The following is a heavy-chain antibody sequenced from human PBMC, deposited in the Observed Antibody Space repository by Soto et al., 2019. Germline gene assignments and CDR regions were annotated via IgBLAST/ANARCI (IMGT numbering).Heavy chain of an antibody. Sequence: EVQLVESGGGLVQPGGSLRLSCAASGFTFSTYWMQWVRQVPGEGLVWVSSISENVGITTYADSVKGRFTISRDNAKNTLYLQMNGLRVEDTAIYYCAREYYSSGTHWGQGTLVTVST. CDR2: ISENVGIT. V-gene: IGHV3-74*01. CDR3: AREYYSSGTH. D-gene: IGHD3-10*01. CDR1: GFTFSTYW. J-gene: IGHJ1*01.